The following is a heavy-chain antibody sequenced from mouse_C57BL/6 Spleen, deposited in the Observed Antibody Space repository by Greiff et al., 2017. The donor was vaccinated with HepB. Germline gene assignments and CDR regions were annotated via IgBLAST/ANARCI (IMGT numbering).Heavy chain of an antibody. Sequence: VQVVESGPGLVQPSQSLSITCTVSGFSLTSYGVHWVRQSPGKGLEWLGVIWSGGSTDYNAAFISRLSISKDNSKSQVFFKMNSLQADDTAIYYSARRVTEYYAMDYWGQGTSVTVSS. J-gene: IGHJ4*01. CDR3: ARRVTEYYAMDY. V-gene: IGHV2-2*01. D-gene: IGHD2-5*01. CDR2: IWSGGST. CDR1: GFSLTSYG.